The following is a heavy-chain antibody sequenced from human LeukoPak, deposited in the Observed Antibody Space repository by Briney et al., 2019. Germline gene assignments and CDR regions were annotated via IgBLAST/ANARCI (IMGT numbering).Heavy chain of an antibody. Sequence: PGGSLRLSCAVSGFTVRSNYMNRVRQAPGKGLEWVSVIYSDGTTYYADSVRGRFTISRDNSKNTLYLQMNSLRAEDTAVYYCAKDLYYYGSGREMYYYYYMDVWGKGTTVTVSS. V-gene: IGHV3-53*01. D-gene: IGHD3-10*01. J-gene: IGHJ6*03. CDR1: GFTVRSNY. CDR2: IYSDGTT. CDR3: AKDLYYYGSGREMYYYYYMDV.